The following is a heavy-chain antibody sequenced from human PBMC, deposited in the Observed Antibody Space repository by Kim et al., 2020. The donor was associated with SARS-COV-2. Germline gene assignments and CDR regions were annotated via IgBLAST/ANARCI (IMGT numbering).Heavy chain of an antibody. CDR2: ISYSGSP. Sequence: SETLSLTCTVSGGSISNYYWSWIRRPPGKGLEWIAYISYSGSPNYKPSLQSRVTISIDTSKNQFSLKLNSVTAADTAVYYCARHRVGRGYDRSDYFDYWGQGTLVTVSS. CDR3: ARHRVGRGYDRSDYFDY. V-gene: IGHV4-59*08. CDR1: GGSISNYY. J-gene: IGHJ4*02. D-gene: IGHD5-12*01.